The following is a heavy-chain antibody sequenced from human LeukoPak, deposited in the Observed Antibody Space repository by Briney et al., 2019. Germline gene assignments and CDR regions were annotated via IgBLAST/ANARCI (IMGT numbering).Heavy chain of an antibody. D-gene: IGHD3-10*01. CDR2: TYYTWST. CDR1: GGSFSSYY. V-gene: IGHV4-59*01. J-gene: IGHJ5*02. Sequence: SETLSLTCTVSGGSFSSYYWSWIRQPPGKGLEWIGYTYYTWSTSYNPSLKSGVTISIETSKNQCSLKLSSVTASDTAIYYCARDNYGSGTKGIGWFDPWGQGTLVTVSS. CDR3: ARDNYGSGTKGIGWFDP.